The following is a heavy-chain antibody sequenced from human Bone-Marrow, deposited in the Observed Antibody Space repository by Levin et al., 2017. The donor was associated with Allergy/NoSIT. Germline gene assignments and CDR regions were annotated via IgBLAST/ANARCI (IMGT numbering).Heavy chain of an antibody. D-gene: IGHD5-18*01. CDR2: IIPLIGTT. Sequence: SVKVSCKASGGTFSNYAISWMRQAPGQGLEWMGGIIPLIGTTYYAQKFQGRITITADESTSTVYMDLSSLRFDDTAVYYCAGGAIRIIQRWEGGMDVWGQGTTVTVSS. CDR1: GGTFSNYA. J-gene: IGHJ6*02. V-gene: IGHV1-69*13. CDR3: AGGAIRIIQRWEGGMDV.